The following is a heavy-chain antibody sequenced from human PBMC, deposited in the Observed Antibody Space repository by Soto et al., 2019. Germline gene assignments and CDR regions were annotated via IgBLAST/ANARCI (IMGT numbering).Heavy chain of an antibody. J-gene: IGHJ6*04. V-gene: IGHV3-48*01. CDR3: AMDGG. CDR2: ISGSSDPV. D-gene: IGHD2-15*01. Sequence: GGSLRLSCAASGFTFSAYSMNWVRQAPGKGLEWLSYISGSSDPVDYAESVKGRFTISRDNAKNTLYLQMNSLRAEDTAVYYCAMDGGWGKGTTVTVSS. CDR1: GFTFSAYS.